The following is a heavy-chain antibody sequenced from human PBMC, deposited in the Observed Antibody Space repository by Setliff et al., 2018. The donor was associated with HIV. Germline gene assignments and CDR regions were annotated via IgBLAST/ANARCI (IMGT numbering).Heavy chain of an antibody. CDR2: INYRGNT. Sequence: SETLSLTCTVSGGSISTSRYYWGWIRQPPGKGLEWIGSINYRGNTYYNPSLKSRAAISVDTSKNQISLKLSSVTAADTAVYYCASLDGAESPYIYYYYMDVWGKGTAVTVSS. CDR3: ASLDGAESPYIYYYYMDV. V-gene: IGHV4-39*01. J-gene: IGHJ6*03. CDR1: GGSISTSRYY. D-gene: IGHD3-10*01.